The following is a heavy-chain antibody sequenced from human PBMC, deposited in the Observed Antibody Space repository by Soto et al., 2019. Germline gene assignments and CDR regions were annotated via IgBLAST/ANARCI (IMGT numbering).Heavy chain of an antibody. D-gene: IGHD1-20*01. CDR3: ASGMTGDKVDQ. Sequence: QVQLQESGPGLVKPSQTLSLTCTVSGGSISDGASYWSWIRQPPGKGLEGIGHIYNSGSTYKNPALRSRLTLSLDTSNSQFSLLLNSVTAADTAVYYCASGMTGDKVDQWGQGTQVTGSS. V-gene: IGHV4-30-4*01. CDR1: GGSISDGASY. CDR2: IYNSGST. J-gene: IGHJ4*02.